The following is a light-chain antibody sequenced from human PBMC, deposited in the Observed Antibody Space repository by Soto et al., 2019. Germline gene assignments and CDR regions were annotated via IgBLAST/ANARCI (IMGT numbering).Light chain of an antibody. CDR1: QSVRSS. J-gene: IGKJ2*01. V-gene: IGKV3-15*01. Sequence: EIVMTQSPATLSVSPGERATLSCRASQSVRSSLAWYQQKPGQAPRLLIYGASTRATGIPARFSGSGSWTEFNLVISSLQSEDFAVYYWQQYNDWPPYTFGQGSKLEIK. CDR2: GAS. CDR3: QQYNDWPPYT.